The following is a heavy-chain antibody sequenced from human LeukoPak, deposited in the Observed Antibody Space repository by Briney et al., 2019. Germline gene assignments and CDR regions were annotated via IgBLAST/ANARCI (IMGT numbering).Heavy chain of an antibody. CDR1: GGSISSGSYY. CDR3: ARDETYSSDWQSNHYYYYMDV. J-gene: IGHJ6*03. D-gene: IGHD6-19*01. Sequence: SETLSLTCTVSGGSISSGSYYWNWIRQPAGKGLEWIGRIYTSGSTNYNPSLKSRVTISVDTSKNQFSLKLSSVTATDTAVYYCARDETYSSDWQSNHYYYYMDVWGKGTTVTVSS. CDR2: IYTSGST. V-gene: IGHV4-61*02.